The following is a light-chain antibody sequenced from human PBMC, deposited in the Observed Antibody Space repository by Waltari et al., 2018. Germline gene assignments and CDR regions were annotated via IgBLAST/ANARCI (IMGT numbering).Light chain of an antibody. CDR1: QSVGKY. CDR3: QKYVSLPAT. V-gene: IGKV3-20*01. J-gene: IGKJ1*01. CDR2: DVS. Sequence: EIVLTQSPGTLSLSPGERATLSCKASQSVGKYLAWYQQKPGQAPRLLIYDVSTRATGIPDRFSGSGSGTDFSLTISRLEPEDFAVYYCQKYVSLPATFGQGTNVEIK.